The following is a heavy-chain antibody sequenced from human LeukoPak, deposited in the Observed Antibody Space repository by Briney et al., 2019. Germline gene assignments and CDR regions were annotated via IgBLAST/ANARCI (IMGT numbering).Heavy chain of an antibody. CDR3: VRVRMNIYGFDY. Sequence: GGPLRLSCAASGFTFSIYWMHWVRQVPGKGLVWVSHLNSDGSSSNYADSVKGRFTISRDNAKNTLYLQMNSLRAEDTAVYYCVRVRMNIYGFDYWGQGTLVTVSS. J-gene: IGHJ4*02. V-gene: IGHV3-74*01. CDR2: LNSDGSSS. CDR1: GFTFSIYW. D-gene: IGHD5-18*01.